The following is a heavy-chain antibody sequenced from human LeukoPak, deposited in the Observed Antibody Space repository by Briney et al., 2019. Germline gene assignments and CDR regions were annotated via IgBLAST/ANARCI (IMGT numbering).Heavy chain of an antibody. Sequence: PSETLSLTCTVSGGSISSYYWSWIRQPPGKGLEWIGYIYYSGSTDYNPSLKSRVTISVGTSKNQFSLKLSSVTAADTALYYCARQPLYDTSGYGQFDYWGQGTLVTVSS. J-gene: IGHJ4*02. CDR3: ARQPLYDTSGYGQFDY. D-gene: IGHD3-22*01. V-gene: IGHV4-59*08. CDR1: GGSISSYY. CDR2: IYYSGST.